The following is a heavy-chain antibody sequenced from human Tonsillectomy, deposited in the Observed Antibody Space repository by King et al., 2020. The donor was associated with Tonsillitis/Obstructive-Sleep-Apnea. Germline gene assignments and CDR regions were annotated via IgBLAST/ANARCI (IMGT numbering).Heavy chain of an antibody. CDR2: IYYSGST. D-gene: IGHD3-3*01. CDR3: ARRNYDFWSGYYWLDP. J-gene: IGHJ5*02. Sequence: VQLQESGPGLVKPSETLSLTCTVSGGSISSYYWSWIRQPPGKGLEWIGYIYYSGSTNYNPSLKSRVTISVDTSKNKFSLKLSSVTAADTAVYYCARRNYDFWSGYYWLDPWGQGTLVTVSS. V-gene: IGHV4-59*08. CDR1: GGSISSYY.